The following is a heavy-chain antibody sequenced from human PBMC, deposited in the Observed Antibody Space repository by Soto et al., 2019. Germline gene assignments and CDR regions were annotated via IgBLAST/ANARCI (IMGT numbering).Heavy chain of an antibody. CDR2: IWYDGSNK. J-gene: IGHJ4*02. CDR3: ARSEYNWTPFDY. V-gene: IGHV3-33*01. D-gene: IGHD1-20*01. CDR1: GFTFSSYG. Sequence: GGSLRLSCAASGFTFSSYGMHWVRQAPGKGLEWVAVIWYDGSNKYYADSVKCRFTISRDNSKNTLYLQMNSLRAEDTAVYYCARSEYNWTPFDYWGQGTLVTVSS.